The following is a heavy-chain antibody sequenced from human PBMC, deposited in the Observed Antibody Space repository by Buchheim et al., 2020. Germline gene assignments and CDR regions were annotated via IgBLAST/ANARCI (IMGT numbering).Heavy chain of an antibody. D-gene: IGHD3-10*01. Sequence: QLQLQESGSGLVKPSQTLSLTCAVSGVSISSGGYSWSWIRQPPGKGLQWIGYIYHSGSTYSNPSLKSRVTISVDRSKNQFSVKRSSVSAADTAVYEWARERGRYYGSGTGWFDPWGQGTL. CDR2: IYHSGST. CDR1: GVSISSGGYS. CDR3: ARERGRYYGSGTGWFDP. V-gene: IGHV4-30-2*01. J-gene: IGHJ5*02.